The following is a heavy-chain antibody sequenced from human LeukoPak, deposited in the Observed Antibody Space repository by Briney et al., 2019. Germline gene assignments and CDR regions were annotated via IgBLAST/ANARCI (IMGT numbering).Heavy chain of an antibody. J-gene: IGHJ1*01. Sequence: GGSLRLSCAASGFTFSSYAMHWVRQAPGKGLEWVAVISYDGSNKYYADSVKGQFTISRDNSKNTLYLQMNSLRAEDTAVYYCARGPCPSSTSCYGAEYFQHWGQGTLVTVSS. CDR1: GFTFSSYA. V-gene: IGHV3-30-3*01. CDR2: ISYDGSNK. D-gene: IGHD2-2*01. CDR3: ARGPCPSSTSCYGAEYFQH.